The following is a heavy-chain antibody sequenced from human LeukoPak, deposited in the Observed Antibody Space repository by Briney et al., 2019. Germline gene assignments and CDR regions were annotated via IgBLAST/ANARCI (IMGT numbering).Heavy chain of an antibody. CDR2: IWYDGSNK. D-gene: IGHD6-19*01. V-gene: IGHV3-33*01. J-gene: IGHJ4*02. CDR1: GFTFSSYG. Sequence: GGSLRLSCAASGFTFSSYGMHWVRQAPGKGLEWVAVIWYDGSNKYYADSVKGRFTISRDNSKNTLYLQMNSLRAEDTAVYYCARGSGGWPPDYWGQGTLVTVSS. CDR3: ARGSGGWPPDY.